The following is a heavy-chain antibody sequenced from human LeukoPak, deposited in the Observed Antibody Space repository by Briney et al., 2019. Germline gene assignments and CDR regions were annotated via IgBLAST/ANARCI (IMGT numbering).Heavy chain of an antibody. CDR2: INPNSGGT. D-gene: IGHD3-22*01. V-gene: IGHV1-2*02. J-gene: IGHJ6*02. Sequence: ASVTVSCKASGYTFTGYYMHWVRQAPGQGLEWMGWINPNSGGTNYAQKFQGRVTMTRDTSTSTVYMELSSLRSEDTAVYYCARDVSEDYYDSSGYYGMDVWGQGTTVTVSS. CDR1: GYTFTGYY. CDR3: ARDVSEDYYDSSGYYGMDV.